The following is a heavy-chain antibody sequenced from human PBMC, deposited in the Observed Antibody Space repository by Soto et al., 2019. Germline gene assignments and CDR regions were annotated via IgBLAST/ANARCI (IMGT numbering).Heavy chain of an antibody. CDR3: ARGSGTDTGAAVDI. J-gene: IGHJ3*02. Sequence: EVQLVESGGGLVKPGGSLRLSCAASGFTFTRHSMNWVCQATGKGLEGVSSISGTGTFIYYSDSVKGRFTIYRDDAKTSLNLQMHSLTAEETAVYYCARGSGTDTGAAVDIWGPGKMVTVS. D-gene: IGHD1-26*01. CDR1: GFTFTRHS. V-gene: IGHV3-21*06. CDR2: ISGTGTFI.